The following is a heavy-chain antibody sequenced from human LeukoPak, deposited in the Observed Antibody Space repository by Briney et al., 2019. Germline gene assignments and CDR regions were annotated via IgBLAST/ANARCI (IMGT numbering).Heavy chain of an antibody. CDR1: GFTLSTYW. J-gene: IGHJ3*02. V-gene: IGHV3-7*01. D-gene: IGHD3-10*01. Sequence: GGSLRLSCAASGFTLSTYWMNWVRQAPGKGLEWVANIKQDGSEKYYVDSVKGRFTVSRDNAKNSLYLQMNSLRAEDTAVYYCARAIFGSAFDIWAKGQWSPSLQ. CDR3: ARAIFGSAFDI. CDR2: IKQDGSEK.